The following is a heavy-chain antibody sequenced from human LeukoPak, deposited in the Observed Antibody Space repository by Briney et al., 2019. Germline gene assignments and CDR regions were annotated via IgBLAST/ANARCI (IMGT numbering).Heavy chain of an antibody. CDR3: AGYHPRNTVDF. CDR1: GGSFSGYY. Sequence: SETLSLTCAVYGGSFSGYYWSWIRQPPGKGLEWIAYISGIGSINYNPSLKSRVTISLDTSKNQFSLKLSSVTAADTAVYYCAGYHPRNTVDFWGQGTLVTVSS. D-gene: IGHD2-2*01. V-gene: IGHV4-59*08. CDR2: ISGIGSI. J-gene: IGHJ4*02.